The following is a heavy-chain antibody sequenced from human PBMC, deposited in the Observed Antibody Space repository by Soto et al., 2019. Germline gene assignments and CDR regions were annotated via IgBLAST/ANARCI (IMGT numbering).Heavy chain of an antibody. CDR2: SSLSSKYI. D-gene: IGHD6-19*01. Sequence: EVQMVESGGGLVKPGGSLRLSCAASGFMFSSYSMNWVRQAPGKGLEWVSSSSLSSKYIYYADSVTGRFTISGDNAKNSLTQQVNSLRDEDAAGYYRVRDYSSGPGHNWFVTGGQGILVTFSP. CDR1: GFMFSSYS. J-gene: IGHJ5*02. CDR3: VRDYSSGPGHNWFVT. V-gene: IGHV3-21*01.